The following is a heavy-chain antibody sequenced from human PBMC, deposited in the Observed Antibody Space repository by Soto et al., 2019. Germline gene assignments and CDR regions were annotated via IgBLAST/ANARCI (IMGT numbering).Heavy chain of an antibody. Sequence: SETLSLTCTVSIDSSSFTNSYWGWIRQPPGKGLQWIGSSSYNGGTFYNPSLKGRVVISFDTSKKQSSLQVTSVTAADTAVYFCARHRIEVVWRGFDFWGQGSPVTVS. CDR1: IDSSSFTNSY. CDR3: ARHRIEVVWRGFDF. CDR2: SSYNGGT. D-gene: IGHD3-10*01. V-gene: IGHV4-39*01. J-gene: IGHJ4*02.